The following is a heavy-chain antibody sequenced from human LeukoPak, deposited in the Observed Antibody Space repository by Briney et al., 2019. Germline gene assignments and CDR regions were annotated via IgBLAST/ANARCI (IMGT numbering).Heavy chain of an antibody. J-gene: IGHJ3*02. D-gene: IGHD4-23*01. Sequence: ASVKVSCKASGYTFTGYYMHWVRQAPGQGLEWMGWINPNSGGTNYAQKFQGRVTMTRDTSISTAYMELSRLRSDDTAVYYCARDLETPSPGGASDIWGQGTMVTVSS. CDR2: INPNSGGT. CDR1: GYTFTGYY. V-gene: IGHV1-2*02. CDR3: ARDLETPSPGGASDI.